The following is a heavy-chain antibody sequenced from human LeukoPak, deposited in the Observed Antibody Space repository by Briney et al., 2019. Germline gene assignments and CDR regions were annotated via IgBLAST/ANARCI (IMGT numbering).Heavy chain of an antibody. Sequence: GASVKVSCKAPGYTFTGYYMHWVRQAPGQGLEWMGWINPNSGGTNYAQKFQGRVTTTRDTSISTAYMELSRLRSDDTAVYYCARDKGGSGTGIDYWGQGTLVTVSS. D-gene: IGHD3-10*01. V-gene: IGHV1-2*02. CDR1: GYTFTGYY. J-gene: IGHJ4*02. CDR3: ARDKGGSGTGIDY. CDR2: INPNSGGT.